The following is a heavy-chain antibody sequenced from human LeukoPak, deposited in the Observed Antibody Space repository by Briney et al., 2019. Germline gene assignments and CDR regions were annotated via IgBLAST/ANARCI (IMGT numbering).Heavy chain of an antibody. Sequence: GGSLRLSCAASGFILSSYSMNWVRQAPGKGLEWISYISSSSSTIYYADSVKGRFTISGDNAKNSLYLQMNSLRDEDTALYYCARNLISVAGELDYWGQGALVTVSS. CDR2: ISSSSSTI. CDR3: ARNLISVAGELDY. J-gene: IGHJ4*02. D-gene: IGHD6-19*01. CDR1: GFILSSYS. V-gene: IGHV3-48*02.